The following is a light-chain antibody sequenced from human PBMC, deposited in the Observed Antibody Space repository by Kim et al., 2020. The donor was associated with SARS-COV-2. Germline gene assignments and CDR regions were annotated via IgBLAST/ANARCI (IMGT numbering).Light chain of an antibody. V-gene: IGLV3-19*01. CDR3: QSRDSGGNVV. Sequence: SSELTQDSVVSVALGQTVRITCQGDSLRSYYATWYQQKPRQAPVLVIYGRNNRPSGIPDRFSGSASGNTASLTISGAQAEDEADFYCQSRDSGGNVVFGGGTQLTVL. CDR2: GRN. CDR1: SLRSYY. J-gene: IGLJ2*01.